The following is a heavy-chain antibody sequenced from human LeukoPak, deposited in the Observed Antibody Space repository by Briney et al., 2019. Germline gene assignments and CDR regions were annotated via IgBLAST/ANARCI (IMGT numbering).Heavy chain of an antibody. CDR3: AKGPPGTLPAPFDY. CDR2: ISWNSGSI. V-gene: IGHV3-9*01. D-gene: IGHD2-2*01. CDR1: GFTFDDYA. J-gene: IGHJ4*02. Sequence: ELGRSLRLSCAASGFTFDDYAMHWVRQAPGKGLEWVSSISWNSGSIGYADSVKGRFTISRDNAKNSLYLQMNSLRAEDTALYYCAKGPPGTLPAPFDYWGQGTLVTVSS.